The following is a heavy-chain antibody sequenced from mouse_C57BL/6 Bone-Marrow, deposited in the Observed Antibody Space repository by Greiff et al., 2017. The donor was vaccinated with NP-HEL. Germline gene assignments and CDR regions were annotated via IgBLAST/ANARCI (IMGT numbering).Heavy chain of an antibody. J-gene: IGHJ3*01. V-gene: IGHV14-4*01. Sequence: EVQLQQSGAELVRPGASVKLSCTASGFNIKDDYMHWVKQRPEQGLEWIGWIDPENGDTEYASKFQGKATITADTSSNTAYLQLSSLTSEDTAVYYCTYWPQFAYWGQGTLVTVSA. CDR2: IDPENGDT. CDR1: GFNIKDDY. CDR3: TYWPQFAY. D-gene: IGHD2-1*01.